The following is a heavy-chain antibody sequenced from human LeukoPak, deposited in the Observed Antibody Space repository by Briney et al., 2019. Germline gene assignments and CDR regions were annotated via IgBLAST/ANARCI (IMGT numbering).Heavy chain of an antibody. CDR1: GGSFSGYY. J-gene: IGHJ3*02. V-gene: IGHV4-34*01. CDR3: ARWGIFGLNAFDI. Sequence: PSETLSLTCAVYGGSFSGYYWSWIRQPPGKGLEWIGEINHSGSTNYNPSLKSRVTISVDTSKNQFSLKLSSVTAADTAVYYCARWGIFGLNAFDIWGQGTMVTVSS. CDR2: INHSGST. D-gene: IGHD3-3*01.